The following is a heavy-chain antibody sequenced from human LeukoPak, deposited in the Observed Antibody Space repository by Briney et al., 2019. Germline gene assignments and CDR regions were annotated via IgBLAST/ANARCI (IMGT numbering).Heavy chain of an antibody. Sequence: PGGSLRLSCAASGFTFSSYSMNWVRQAPGKGLEWGSSISSSSSYIYYADSVKGRFTISRDNAKNSLYLQMNSLRAEDTAVYYCARGPIAVAGTIYWGQGTLVTVSS. V-gene: IGHV3-21*01. CDR2: ISSSSSYI. D-gene: IGHD6-19*01. CDR1: GFTFSSYS. J-gene: IGHJ4*02. CDR3: ARGPIAVAGTIY.